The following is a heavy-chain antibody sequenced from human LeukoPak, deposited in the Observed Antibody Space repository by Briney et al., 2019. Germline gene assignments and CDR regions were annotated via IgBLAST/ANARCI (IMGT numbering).Heavy chain of an antibody. V-gene: IGHV3-66*01. CDR2: IYSGGST. J-gene: IGHJ4*02. D-gene: IGHD6-13*01. Sequence: GGSLRLACAASGFTVSRNYMSWVRQAPGKGLEWVSVIYSGGSTYADSVKGRFTISRDNSKNTLYLQMNSLRAEDTAVYYCAREYSSSWFIFDYWGQGTLVTVSS. CDR1: GFTVSRNY. CDR3: AREYSSSWFIFDY.